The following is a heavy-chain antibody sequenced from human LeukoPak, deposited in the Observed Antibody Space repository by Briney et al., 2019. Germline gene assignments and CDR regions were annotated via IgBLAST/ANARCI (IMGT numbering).Heavy chain of an antibody. D-gene: IGHD3-10*01. Sequence: GGSLRLSCAASGFSFSTYTMHWVCQAPGRGLEWAAVIWNDGSKKYYSDSVRGRFSISRDNSKNTLYLQMNSLTVEDTAMYYCARDFGGYYGMDVWGQGTTVTVSS. CDR3: ARDFGGYYGMDV. V-gene: IGHV3-33*01. CDR1: GFSFSTYT. CDR2: IWNDGSKK. J-gene: IGHJ6*02.